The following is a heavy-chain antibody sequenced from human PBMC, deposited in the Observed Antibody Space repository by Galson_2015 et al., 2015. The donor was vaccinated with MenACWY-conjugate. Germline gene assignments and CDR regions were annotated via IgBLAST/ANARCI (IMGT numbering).Heavy chain of an antibody. Sequence: SLRLSCAASGFTFTEFGMTWVRQAPGKGLEWVSHINSRSGNLLYADSVKGRFTISRGNAKNSVYLQMNNLRDEDTAVYFCTRDPEGDLDFDYWGQGTLVTVSS. J-gene: IGHJ4*02. CDR3: TRDPEGDLDFDY. CDR2: INSRSGNL. CDR1: GFTFTEFG. D-gene: IGHD2-21*02. V-gene: IGHV3-48*02.